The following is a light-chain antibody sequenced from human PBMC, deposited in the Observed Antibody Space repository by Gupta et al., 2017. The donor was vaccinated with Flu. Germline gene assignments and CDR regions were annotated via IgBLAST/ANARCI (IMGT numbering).Light chain of an antibody. J-gene: IGKJ5*01. CDR3: QQYDNLPLS. Sequence: PSSLSASVGDRVTITCQASQDITYYLNRYQQKPGRAPRLLIYDASTLETGVPSRFSGSGSGTEFTFTISSLQPEDIATYHCQQYDNLPLSFGQGTRLEIK. CDR2: DAS. CDR1: QDITYY. V-gene: IGKV1-33*01.